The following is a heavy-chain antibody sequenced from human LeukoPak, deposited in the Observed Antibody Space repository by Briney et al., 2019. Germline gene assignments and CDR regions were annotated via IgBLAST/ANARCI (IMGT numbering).Heavy chain of an antibody. CDR2: IKRDASER. J-gene: IGHJ3*02. V-gene: IGHV3-7*05. CDR3: ARDERSNHAFDI. D-gene: IGHD1-1*01. Sequence: GGSLRLSCAASGFTFSTYWMSWVRQAPGKGLEWVANIKRDASERYYMDSVKGRFTISRDNAKNSPYLQMNSLRAEDTAIYYCARDERSNHAFDIWGQGTMVTVSS. CDR1: GFTFSTYW.